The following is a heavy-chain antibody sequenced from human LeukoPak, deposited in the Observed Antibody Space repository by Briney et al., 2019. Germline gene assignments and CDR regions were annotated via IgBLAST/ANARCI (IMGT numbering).Heavy chain of an antibody. Sequence: GGSLRLSCAASGFTFSSYAMHWVRQAPGKGLEWVAVISYDGSNKYYADSVKGRFTISRDNAKNSLYLQMSSLRAEDTAVYYCARRYCSTTNCYAFESWGQGTLVTVSS. CDR1: GFTFSSYA. CDR2: ISYDGSNK. V-gene: IGHV3-30-3*01. D-gene: IGHD2-2*01. CDR3: ARRYCSTTNCYAFES. J-gene: IGHJ4*02.